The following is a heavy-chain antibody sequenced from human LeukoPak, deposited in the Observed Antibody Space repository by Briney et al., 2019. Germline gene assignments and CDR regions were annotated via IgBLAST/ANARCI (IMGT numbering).Heavy chain of an antibody. CDR1: GDGVSSNTAA. Sequence: SQTLSLTCAISGDGVSSNTAAWNWIRQSPSRGLEWLGRTFYRSKWYNYYAVSVKSRITINPDTSKNQFSLQLNSVTPEDTAVYFCARDGWPAFDYWGQGTLITVSS. J-gene: IGHJ4*02. V-gene: IGHV6-1*01. CDR3: ARDGWPAFDY. CDR2: TFYRSKWYN. D-gene: IGHD5-24*01.